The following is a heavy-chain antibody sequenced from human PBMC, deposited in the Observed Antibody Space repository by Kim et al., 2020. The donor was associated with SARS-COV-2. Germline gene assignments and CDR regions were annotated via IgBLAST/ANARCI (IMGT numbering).Heavy chain of an antibody. V-gene: IGHV3-23*01. Sequence: GGSLRLSCAASGFTFSDHAMSWVRQAPGKGLEWVSGISGSGGNTYYAKSVEGRFTISRDNSKNTLYLQVESLRAEDTALYYCAKEKWDTIMVMVMGANFDYWGRGTQVSVSS. CDR2: ISGSGGNT. J-gene: IGHJ4*02. CDR1: GFTFSDHA. D-gene: IGHD5-18*01. CDR3: AKEKWDTIMVMVMGANFDY.